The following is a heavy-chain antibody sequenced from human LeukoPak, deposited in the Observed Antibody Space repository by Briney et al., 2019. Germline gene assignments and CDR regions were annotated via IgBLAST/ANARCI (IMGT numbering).Heavy chain of an antibody. Sequence: GGSLRLSCAASRFAFSRYSMNWVRQAPGKGLEWVSYISSSSRTIYYADSVRGRFTISRDNANNSLYLQINSLRAEDTAVYYCARGHDFGSGSGWYDFDYWGQGTLVTVSS. CDR2: ISSSSRTI. CDR3: ARGHDFGSGSGWYDFDY. D-gene: IGHD3-10*01. J-gene: IGHJ4*02. CDR1: RFAFSRYS. V-gene: IGHV3-48*01.